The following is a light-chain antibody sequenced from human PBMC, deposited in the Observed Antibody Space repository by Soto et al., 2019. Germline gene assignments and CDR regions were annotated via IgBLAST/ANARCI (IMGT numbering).Light chain of an antibody. J-gene: IGLJ1*01. Sequence: QSVLPQPRSVSGSPRQSLTVPRTATSRGVAVYSYASWFQPHHGKAPQLLIYDVTKRPSGVPDRFSGSKSGNTAALTISGLQAEDEAEYFCSSYAGSYTWIFGSGTKVTV. CDR2: DVT. CDR3: SSYAGSYTWI. V-gene: IGLV2-11*01. CDR1: SRGVAVYSY.